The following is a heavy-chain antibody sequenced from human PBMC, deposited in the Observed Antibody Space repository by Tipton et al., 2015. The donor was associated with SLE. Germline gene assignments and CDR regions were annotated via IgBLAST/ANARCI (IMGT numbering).Heavy chain of an antibody. CDR1: GASISSYS. V-gene: IGHV4-59*01. CDR2: IYYSGST. J-gene: IGHJ5*02. Sequence: TLSLTCTVSGASISSYSWSWIRQPPGKGLEWIGYIYYSGSTNYNPSLKSRVTISVDTSKKQFSLKLSSVTAADTVVYYCARVVKGSSWYWFDPWGQGTLVTVSS. CDR3: ARVVKGSSWYWFDP. D-gene: IGHD6-13*01.